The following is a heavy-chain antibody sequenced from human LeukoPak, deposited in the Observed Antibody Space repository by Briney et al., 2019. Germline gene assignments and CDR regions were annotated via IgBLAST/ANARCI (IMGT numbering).Heavy chain of an antibody. V-gene: IGHV3-21*01. D-gene: IGHD6-13*01. J-gene: IGHJ4*02. Sequence: GSLILSCAASGFTFSSYSMNWVRQAPGKGLEWVSSISSSSSYIYYADSVKGRFTISRDNAKNSLYLQMNSLRAEDTAVYYCARDMPDSSSFDYWGQGTLVTVSS. CDR2: ISSSSSYI. CDR3: ARDMPDSSSFDY. CDR1: GFTFSSYS.